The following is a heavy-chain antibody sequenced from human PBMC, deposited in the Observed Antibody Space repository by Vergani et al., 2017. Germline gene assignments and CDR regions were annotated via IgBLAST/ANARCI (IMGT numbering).Heavy chain of an antibody. CDR3: ARDVRDGYNYRADY. Sequence: QVQLVQSGAEVKKPGSSVKVSCKASGGTFSSYTISWVRQAPGQGLEWMGRIIPILGIANYAQKFQGRVTITADKSTSTAYMELSSLRPEDTAVYYCARDVRDGYNYRADYWGQGTLVTVSS. J-gene: IGHJ4*02. CDR2: IIPILGIA. D-gene: IGHD5-24*01. V-gene: IGHV1-69*08. CDR1: GGTFSSYT.